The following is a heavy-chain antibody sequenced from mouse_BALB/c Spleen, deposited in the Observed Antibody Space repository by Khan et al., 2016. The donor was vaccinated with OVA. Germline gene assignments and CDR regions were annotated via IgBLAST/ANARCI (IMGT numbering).Heavy chain of an antibody. Sequence: QVQLQQSGPELVRPGASVKMSCKASGYTFTSFWIHWVKQRPGQGLEWIGMIDPSKSETRLNQKFKDKATLNVDKSSNTAYMQLSRLTSEDLAVYYCARGVYGSPFAYWGQGTLVTVSA. CDR2: IDPSKSET. CDR3: ARGVYGSPFAY. V-gene: IGHV1S127*01. D-gene: IGHD1-1*01. J-gene: IGHJ3*01. CDR1: GYTFTSFW.